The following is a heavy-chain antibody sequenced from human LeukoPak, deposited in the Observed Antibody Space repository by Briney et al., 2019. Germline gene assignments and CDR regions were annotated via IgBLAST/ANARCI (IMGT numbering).Heavy chain of an antibody. CDR1: GYTFTSYG. Sequence: GASVKVSCKASGYTFTSYGISWVRQAPGQRLEWMGWINAGNGNTKYSQKFQGRVTITRDTSASTAYMELSSLRSEDTAVYYCASPYYYDSSGYSPPGVWGQGTLVTVSS. D-gene: IGHD3-22*01. CDR2: INAGNGNT. V-gene: IGHV1-3*01. J-gene: IGHJ4*02. CDR3: ASPYYYDSSGYSPPGV.